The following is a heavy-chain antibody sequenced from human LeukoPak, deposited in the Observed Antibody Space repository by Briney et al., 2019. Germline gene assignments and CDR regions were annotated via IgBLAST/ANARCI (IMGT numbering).Heavy chain of an antibody. V-gene: IGHV1-46*01. CDR3: ASLQGAMATGPHDAFDI. CDR1: GYTFTSYY. Sequence: ASVXVSCKASGYTFTSYYMHWVRQAPGQGLEWMGIINPSGGSTSYAQKFQGRVSMTRATSTSTVYMELSSLRSEDTAVYYCASLQGAMATGPHDAFDIWGQGTMVTVSS. D-gene: IGHD5-18*01. J-gene: IGHJ3*02. CDR2: INPSGGST.